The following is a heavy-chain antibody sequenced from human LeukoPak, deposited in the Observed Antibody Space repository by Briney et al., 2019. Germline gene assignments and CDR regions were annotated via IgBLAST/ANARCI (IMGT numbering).Heavy chain of an antibody. J-gene: IGHJ6*02. CDR3: AREWGMDV. Sequence: GGSLRLSCAASGFTFSNYGMQWVRQVSGKGLVWVSRIKSDGTTTGHADFVKGRFTISRDNAKNTLYLQMNSLRAEDTAVYYCAREWGMDVWDQGTTVTVSS. CDR1: GFTFSNYG. V-gene: IGHV3-74*01. CDR2: IKSDGTTT.